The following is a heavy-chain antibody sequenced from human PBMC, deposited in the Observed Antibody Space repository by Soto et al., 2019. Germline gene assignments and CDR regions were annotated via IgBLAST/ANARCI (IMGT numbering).Heavy chain of an antibody. V-gene: IGHV1-18*01. CDR2: ISAYNGNT. Sequence: ASVKVSCKASGYTFTSYGISWVRQAPGQGLEWMEWISAYNGNTNYAQKLQGRVTMTTDTSTSTAYMELRSLRSDDTAVYYCARDEVDILTGLFDYWGQGTLVTVSS. D-gene: IGHD3-9*01. J-gene: IGHJ4*02. CDR3: ARDEVDILTGLFDY. CDR1: GYTFTSYG.